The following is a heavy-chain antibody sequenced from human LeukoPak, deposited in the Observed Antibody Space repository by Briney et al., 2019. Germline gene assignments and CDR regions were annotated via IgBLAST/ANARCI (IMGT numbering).Heavy chain of an antibody. CDR3: ARVRYCSGGSCYFYNAMDV. CDR1: GFFVTTYG. CDR2: ISRDESNK. J-gene: IGHJ6*02. D-gene: IGHD2-15*01. V-gene: IGHV3-30*03. Sequence: GGSLRLSCAASGFFVTTYGIHWVRQAPGKGLEWVAVISRDESNKYYGDSVKGRFTISRDNSKNTLYLHMNSLRAEGTAVYYCARVRYCSGGSCYFYNAMDVWGQGTTVTVSS.